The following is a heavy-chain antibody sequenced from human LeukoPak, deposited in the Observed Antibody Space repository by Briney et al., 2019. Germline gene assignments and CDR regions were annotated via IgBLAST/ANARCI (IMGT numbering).Heavy chain of an antibody. V-gene: IGHV3-48*03. D-gene: IGHD3-9*01. CDR2: ISSSGNTI. J-gene: IGHJ6*02. Sequence: GGPLRLSCAASGFTFSSYEMNWVRQAPGKGLEWVSYISSSGNTIYYADSVKGRFTISRDNAKNSLYLQMNSLRAEDTAVYYCARDRRNYDTLTGYYVKVAMDVWGQGTTVTVSS. CDR1: GFTFSSYE. CDR3: ARDRRNYDTLTGYYVKVAMDV.